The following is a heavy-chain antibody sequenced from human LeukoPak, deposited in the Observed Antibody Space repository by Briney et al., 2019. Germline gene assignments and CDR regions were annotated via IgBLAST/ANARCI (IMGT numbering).Heavy chain of an antibody. CDR2: LYSDGNT. CDR1: GFTVITND. CDR3: ARGVEPLAANTLAY. J-gene: IGHJ4*02. D-gene: IGHD1-14*01. V-gene: IGHV3-53*01. Sequence: PGGSLRLSCAASGFTVITNDMTWVRQAPGKGLGWVSVLYSDGNTKYADSVQGRSTISRDNSKNTLYLEMNSLSPDDTAVYYCARGVEPLAANTLAYWGQGTLVTVSS.